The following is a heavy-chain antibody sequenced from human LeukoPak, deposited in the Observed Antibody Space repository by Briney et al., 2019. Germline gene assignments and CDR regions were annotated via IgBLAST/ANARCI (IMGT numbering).Heavy chain of an antibody. CDR2: ININEGP. CDR3: ARDGNSYGPDFDY. Sequence: SETLSLTCTVSGGSISSYHWSWIRQPAGKGLEWIGHININEGPKYNPSLRSRVTMSADTSRNQYSLKLSSVTVADTAVYYCARDGNSYGPDFDYWGQGTQVTVSS. CDR1: GGSISSYH. V-gene: IGHV4-4*07. J-gene: IGHJ4*02. D-gene: IGHD5-18*01.